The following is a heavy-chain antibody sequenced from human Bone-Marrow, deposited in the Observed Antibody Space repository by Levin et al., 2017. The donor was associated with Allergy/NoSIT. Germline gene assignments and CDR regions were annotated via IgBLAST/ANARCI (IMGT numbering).Heavy chain of an antibody. D-gene: IGHD6-13*01. CDR1: GFTFSSYA. Sequence: GGSLRLSCAASGFTFSSYAMHWVRQAPGKGLEWVAVISYDGSNKYYADSVKGRFTISRDNSKNTLYLQMNSLRAEDTAVYYCARDGEGDQGLAGLVTRYYFDYWGQGTLVTVSS. CDR2: ISYDGSNK. CDR3: ARDGEGDQGLAGLVTRYYFDY. V-gene: IGHV3-30-3*01. J-gene: IGHJ4*02.